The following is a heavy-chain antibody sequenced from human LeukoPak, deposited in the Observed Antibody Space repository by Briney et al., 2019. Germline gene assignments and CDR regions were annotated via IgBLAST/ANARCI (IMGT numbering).Heavy chain of an antibody. Sequence: PGGSLRLSCAASGFMFSNYWMHWVRQAPGKGLVWVSRINTDESHINYADSVKGRFTISRDNAKNTLYLQMNSLRVEDTGVYYCVRGKLVNAVGHFDNWGQGTLVTVSS. CDR1: GFMFSNYW. J-gene: IGHJ4*02. D-gene: IGHD4-23*01. V-gene: IGHV3-74*01. CDR3: VRGKLVNAVGHFDN. CDR2: INTDESHI.